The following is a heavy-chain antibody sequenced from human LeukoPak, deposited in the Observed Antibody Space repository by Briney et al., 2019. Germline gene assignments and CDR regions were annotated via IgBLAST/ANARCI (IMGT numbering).Heavy chain of an antibody. J-gene: IGHJ4*02. V-gene: IGHV4-38-2*01. CDR1: GYSISSGPY. CDR2: IYLGGTT. D-gene: IGHD1-1*01. CDR3: ATNWSDFDY. Sequence: SETLSLTCSVSGYSISSGPYWGWVRQPPGQGLEWIASIYLGGTTYYTPSLKSRVTISVDTSKNQLSLRLSSVTAADTAVYYCATNWSDFDYWGPGTLVTVSS.